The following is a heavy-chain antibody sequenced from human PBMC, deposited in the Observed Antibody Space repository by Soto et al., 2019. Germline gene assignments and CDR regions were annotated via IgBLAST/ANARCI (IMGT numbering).Heavy chain of an antibody. CDR1: GFPFNSYN. J-gene: IGHJ4*02. CDR2: ISSSSSTI. Sequence: GGSLTLSFTTSGFPFNSYNMNWVREVPGKGLEWVSYISSSSSTIHYADSVKGRFTISRDNSKNTLYLHMNGLRAEDTATYYCAKLPSSGFYYFDYWGQGT. CDR3: AKLPSSGFYYFDY. D-gene: IGHD3-22*01. V-gene: IGHV3-48*04.